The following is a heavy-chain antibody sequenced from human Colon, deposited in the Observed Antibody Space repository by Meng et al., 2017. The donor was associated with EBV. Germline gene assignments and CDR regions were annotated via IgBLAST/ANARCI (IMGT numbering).Heavy chain of an antibody. J-gene: IGHJ5*02. Sequence: QVQLQGSGPGLVTACKSRSLPCTVSGCSIGSCYWSVIRQPPGKGLELIGYIYYSGSTNYNPSLKSRVTISVDTSKNQFSLKLSSVTAADTAVYYCARHFINWFDPWGQGTLVTVSS. V-gene: IGHV4-59*08. CDR2: IYYSGST. CDR3: ARHFINWFDP. CDR1: GCSIGSCY.